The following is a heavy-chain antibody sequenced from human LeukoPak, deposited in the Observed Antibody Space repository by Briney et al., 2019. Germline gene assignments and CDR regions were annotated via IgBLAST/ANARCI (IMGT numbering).Heavy chain of an antibody. J-gene: IGHJ4*02. D-gene: IGHD5-18*01. V-gene: IGHV4-61*08. CDR1: GGSISSGGYY. Sequence: SETLSLTCTVSGGSISSGGYYWSWIRQPPGKGLEWIGYIYHSGSTYYNPSLKSRVTISVDTSKNQFSLKLSSVTAADTAVYYCARHTDTTMVMGETTFDYWGQGTLVTVSS. CDR3: ARHTDTTMVMGETTFDY. CDR2: IYHSGST.